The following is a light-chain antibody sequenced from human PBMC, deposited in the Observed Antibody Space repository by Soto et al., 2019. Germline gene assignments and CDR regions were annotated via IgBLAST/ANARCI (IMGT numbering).Light chain of an antibody. CDR1: QSVSSSY. V-gene: IGKV3-20*01. CDR3: QQYGSFPT. J-gene: IGKJ4*01. CDR2: GAS. Sequence: EIVLTQSPGTLSLSPGERATLSCRASQSVSSSYLAWYQQKPGQAPRLLIYGASSRATGIPDRFSGSGSGTDFTLTISRLEPEDFAVYYCQQYGSFPTFGGGTKVDIK.